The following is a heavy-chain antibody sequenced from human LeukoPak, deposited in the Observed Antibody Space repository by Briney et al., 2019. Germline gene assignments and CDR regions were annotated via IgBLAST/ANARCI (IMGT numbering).Heavy chain of an antibody. CDR2: TYYRSTWYN. CDR1: GDSVSSNSVT. V-gene: IGHV6-1*01. J-gene: IGHJ5*02. CDR3: ARRLTQYDCFDP. Sequence: SQTLSLTCAISGDSVSSNSVTWNWIRQSPSRGIEWLGRTYYRSTWYNDYAVSVRDRITVNPDTSKNQFSLHLNSVTPEDTAVYYCARRLTQYDCFDPWGQGILVTVSS. D-gene: IGHD2-2*01.